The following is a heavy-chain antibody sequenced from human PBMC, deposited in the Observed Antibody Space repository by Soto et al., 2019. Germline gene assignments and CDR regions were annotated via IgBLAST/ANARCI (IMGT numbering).Heavy chain of an antibody. CDR3: ARAEDYGSGSYSLGYYYYGMDV. CDR2: IYYSGST. CDR1: GGSISSYY. J-gene: IGHJ6*02. V-gene: IGHV4-59*01. Sequence: SETLSLTCTVSGGSISSYYWSWIRKPPGKGLEWIGYIYYSGSTNYNPSLKSRVTISVDTSKNQFSLKLSSVTAADTAVYYCARAEDYGSGSYSLGYYYYGMDVWGQGTTVTVSS. D-gene: IGHD3-10*01.